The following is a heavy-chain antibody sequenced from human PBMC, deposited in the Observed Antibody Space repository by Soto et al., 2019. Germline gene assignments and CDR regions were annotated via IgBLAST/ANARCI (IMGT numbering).Heavy chain of an antibody. J-gene: IGHJ3*02. D-gene: IGHD3-22*01. CDR2: ISGSGGST. Sequence: PGGSLRLSCAASGFTFSSYAMSWVRQAPGKGLAWVSAISGSGGSTYYADSVKGRFTISRDNSKNTLYLQMNSLRAEDTAVYYCAKVRRGYYYDSSGPNDAFDIWGQGTMVTVSS. CDR3: AKVRRGYYYDSSGPNDAFDI. CDR1: GFTFSSYA. V-gene: IGHV3-23*01.